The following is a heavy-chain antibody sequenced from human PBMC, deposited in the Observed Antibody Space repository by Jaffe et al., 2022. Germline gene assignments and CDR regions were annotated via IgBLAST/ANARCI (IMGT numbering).Heavy chain of an antibody. CDR3: ARENCSGGSCYSGSYYYYYYMDV. D-gene: IGHD2-15*01. J-gene: IGHJ6*03. CDR2: ISAYNGNT. Sequence: QVQLVQSGAEVKKPGASVKVSCKASGYTFTSYGISWVRQAPGQGLEWMGWISAYNGNTNYAQKLQGRVTMTTDTSTSTAYMELRSLRSDDTAVYYCARENCSGGSCYSGSYYYYYYMDVWGKGTTVTVSS. V-gene: IGHV1-18*01. CDR1: GYTFTSYG.